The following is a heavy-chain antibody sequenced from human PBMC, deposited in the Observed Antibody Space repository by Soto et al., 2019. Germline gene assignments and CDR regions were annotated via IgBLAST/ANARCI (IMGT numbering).Heavy chain of an antibody. V-gene: IGHV3-7*01. J-gene: IGHJ6*02. CDR2: IKQDGSEE. D-gene: IGHD6-13*01. CDR3: ARIAASGRGWDV. Sequence: EVQLVESGGGLVQPGGSLRLSCVDSGFTFSSYWRSWVRQAPVKGLEWVGNIKQDGSEENYADPVKGRFTISRDNAKNSMYRQRNSLRVEDTAVYYCARIAASGRGWDVWGQGTTVVVSS. CDR1: GFTFSSYW.